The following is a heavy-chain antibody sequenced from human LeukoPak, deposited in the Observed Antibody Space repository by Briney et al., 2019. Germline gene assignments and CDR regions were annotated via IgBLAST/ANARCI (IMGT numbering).Heavy chain of an antibody. CDR2: IYASGST. V-gene: IGHV4-4*07. D-gene: IGHD2-21*01. Sequence: SETLSLTCTVSGDSISSYYWSWIRQPAGKGLEWIGRIYASGSTNYNPSLKSRVTISVDTSKNQFSLKLSSVTAADTAVYYCARSAVMGYYMDVWGKGTTVTVSS. J-gene: IGHJ6*03. CDR1: GDSISSYY. CDR3: ARSAVMGYYMDV.